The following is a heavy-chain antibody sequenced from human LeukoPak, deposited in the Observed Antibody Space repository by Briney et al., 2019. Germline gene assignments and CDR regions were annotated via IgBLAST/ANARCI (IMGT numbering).Heavy chain of an antibody. D-gene: IGHD4-23*01. CDR2: ISAYNGNT. CDR1: GYSFTNYG. V-gene: IGHV1-18*01. J-gene: IGHJ4*02. Sequence: ASVKVSCKASGYSFTNYGISWVRQAPGQGLEWMGWISAYNGNTNYAQKFQGRVTMTTDISTSTAYMELRSLRSDDTAVFYCGRDGAGGGRGGGVGYFDYWGQGTLVIVSS. CDR3: GRDGAGGGRGGGVGYFDY.